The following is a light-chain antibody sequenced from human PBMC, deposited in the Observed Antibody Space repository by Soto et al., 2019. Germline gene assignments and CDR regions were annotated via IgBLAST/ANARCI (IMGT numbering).Light chain of an antibody. CDR1: QSVSSSY. J-gene: IGKJ2*02. Sequence: EIVLTQSPGTLSLSPGERATLSCRASQSVSSSYLAWYQQKPRQAPRLLIYGASSRATGIADRFSGSGSGTVFTLTISRLEPEDFAVYYCQQYGSSPRTFGQGTKLEIK. CDR3: QQYGSSPRT. CDR2: GAS. V-gene: IGKV3-20*01.